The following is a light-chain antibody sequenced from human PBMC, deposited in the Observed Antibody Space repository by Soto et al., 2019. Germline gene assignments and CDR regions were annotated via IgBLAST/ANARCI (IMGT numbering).Light chain of an antibody. CDR2: DAS. CDR1: QDISNY. J-gene: IGKJ3*01. Sequence: DIQMTQSPPSLSASVGDRVTITCQASQDISNYLNWYQQKPGKAPKVLIFDASNLKTGVPSRFSGSGSGTDFTFTISSLQPEDIATYYCQQYDNLPFTFGPGTKVDIK. CDR3: QQYDNLPFT. V-gene: IGKV1-33*01.